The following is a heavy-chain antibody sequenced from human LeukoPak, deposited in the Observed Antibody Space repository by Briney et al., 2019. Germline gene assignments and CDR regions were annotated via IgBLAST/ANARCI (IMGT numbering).Heavy chain of an antibody. J-gene: IGHJ6*04. CDR1: GYTFTSYY. V-gene: IGHV1-46*01. CDR2: INPSGGST. D-gene: IGHD3-10*01. CDR3: ARDGVRGVIAEGHYYVMDV. Sequence: ASVKVTCRASGYTFTSYYMHWVRQAPGQGLEWMGIINPSGGSTSYAQKFQGRVTMTRDTSTSTVYMELSSLRSEDTAVYYCARDGVRGVIAEGHYYVMDVWGKGTTVTVSS.